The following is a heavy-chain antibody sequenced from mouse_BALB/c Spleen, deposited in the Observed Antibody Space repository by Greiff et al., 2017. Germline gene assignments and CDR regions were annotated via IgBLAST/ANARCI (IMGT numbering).Heavy chain of an antibody. V-gene: IGHV1-54*01. J-gene: IGHJ4*01. D-gene: IGHD1-1*01. CDR1: GYAFTNYL. CDR3: ARSDHYYGSSPYYYAMDY. Sequence: VQLQQSGAELVRPGTSVKVSCKASGYAFTNYLIEWVKQRPGQGLEWIGVINPGSGGTNYNEKFKGKATLTADKSSSTAYMQLSSLTSDDSAVYFCARSDHYYGSSPYYYAMDYWGQGTSVTVSS. CDR2: INPGSGGT.